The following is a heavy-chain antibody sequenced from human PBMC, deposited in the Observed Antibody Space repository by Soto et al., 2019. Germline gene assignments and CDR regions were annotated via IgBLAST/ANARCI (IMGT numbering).Heavy chain of an antibody. D-gene: IGHD2-15*01. CDR3: ARVYCSGGSCYGIDY. J-gene: IGHJ4*02. CDR1: GYTFTTYF. V-gene: IGHV1-46*01. Sequence: ASVKVSCKASGYTFTTYFMQWVRQAPGQGLEWMGIINPSDGTTSYAQKFQGRVTMTRDTSTSTVYMDLSNLRSEDTAVYYCARVYCSGGSCYGIDYWGQGTLVTVSS. CDR2: INPSDGTT.